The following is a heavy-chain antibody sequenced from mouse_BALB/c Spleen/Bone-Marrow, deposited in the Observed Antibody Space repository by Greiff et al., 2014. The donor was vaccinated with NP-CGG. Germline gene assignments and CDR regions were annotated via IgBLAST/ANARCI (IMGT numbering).Heavy chain of an antibody. Sequence: VQLQQSGAELAKPGASVKMSCKASGYTFTSYWMHWVKQRPGQGLEWIGYINPSTGYTEYNQKFKDKATLTADKSSSTAYMQLSSLTSEDSAVYDCARPRGYRAYYAMDYWGQGTSVTVSS. V-gene: IGHV1-7*01. D-gene: IGHD3-1*01. CDR1: GYTFTSYW. CDR3: ARPRGYRAYYAMDY. CDR2: INPSTGYT. J-gene: IGHJ4*01.